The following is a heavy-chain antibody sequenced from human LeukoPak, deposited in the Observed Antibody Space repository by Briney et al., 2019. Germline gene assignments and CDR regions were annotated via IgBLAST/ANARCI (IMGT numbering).Heavy chain of an antibody. D-gene: IGHD2-8*01. CDR2: ISAYNGNT. J-gene: IGHJ5*02. CDR1: GYTFTSYG. Sequence: GASVKVSCKASGYTFTSYGISWVRQAPGQGLEWMGWISAYNGNTNYAQKLQGRVTTTTDTSTSTAYMELRSLRSDDTAVYYCARGRGYCTNGVCWENWFDPWGQGTLVTVSS. V-gene: IGHV1-18*01. CDR3: ARGRGYCTNGVCWENWFDP.